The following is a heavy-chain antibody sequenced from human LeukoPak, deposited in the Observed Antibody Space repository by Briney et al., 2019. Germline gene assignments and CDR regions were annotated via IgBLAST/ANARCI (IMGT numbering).Heavy chain of an antibody. CDR1: GYTFTGYY. CDR2: INPNTGDT. V-gene: IGHV1-2*02. CDR3: ARGSERYYYDSSGYYYNYFDP. D-gene: IGHD3-22*01. J-gene: IGHJ5*02. Sequence: ASVKVSCKASGYTFTGYYIHWVRQAPGQGLQWMGWINPNTGDTNYAQKFQGRVTMTRDTSITTAYMELSRLRYDDTAVYFCARGSERYYYDSSGYYYNYFDPWGQGTLVIVSS.